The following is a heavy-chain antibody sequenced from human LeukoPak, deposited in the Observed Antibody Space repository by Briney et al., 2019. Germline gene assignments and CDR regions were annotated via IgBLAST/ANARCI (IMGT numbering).Heavy chain of an antibody. J-gene: IGHJ6*03. CDR1: GGSISSYY. Sequence: SETLSLTCTVSGGSISSYYWSWIRQPAGKGLEWIGRIYTSGSTNYNPSLKSRVTMSVDTSKNQFSLKLSSMTAADTAVYYCARVKYYYDSSGYYHIASGYYYYYYMDVWGKGTTVTVSS. CDR3: ARVKYYYDSSGYYHIASGYYYYYYMDV. D-gene: IGHD3-22*01. V-gene: IGHV4-4*07. CDR2: IYTSGST.